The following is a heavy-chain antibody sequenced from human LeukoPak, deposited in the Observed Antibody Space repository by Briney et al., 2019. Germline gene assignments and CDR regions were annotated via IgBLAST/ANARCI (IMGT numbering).Heavy chain of an antibody. CDR3: ARGGGAAAVAYWFDL. CDR2: IYHSGST. D-gene: IGHD6-13*01. Sequence: SETLSLTCTVSGYSISSGYYWGWIRQPPGKGLEWIGSIYHSGSTYYNPSLKSRVTISVDTSKNQFSLKLSSVTAADTAVYYCARGGGAAAVAYWFDLWGQGTLVTVSS. CDR1: GYSISSGYY. J-gene: IGHJ5*02. V-gene: IGHV4-38-2*02.